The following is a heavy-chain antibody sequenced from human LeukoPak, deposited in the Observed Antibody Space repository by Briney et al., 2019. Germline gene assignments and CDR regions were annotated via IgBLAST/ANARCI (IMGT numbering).Heavy chain of an antibody. CDR1: GFTFSSYG. CDR3: AKVDIVATIDAGRLVDY. V-gene: IGHV3-30*18. J-gene: IGHJ4*02. Sequence: GRSLRLSCAASGFTFSSYGMQWFRQAPDKGLEWVAAILNDGSNKYYADSVKGRFTMSRDNSKNTLYLQMNSLRAEDTAVYYCAKVDIVATIDAGRLVDYWGQGTLVTVSS. CDR2: ILNDGSNK. D-gene: IGHD5-12*01.